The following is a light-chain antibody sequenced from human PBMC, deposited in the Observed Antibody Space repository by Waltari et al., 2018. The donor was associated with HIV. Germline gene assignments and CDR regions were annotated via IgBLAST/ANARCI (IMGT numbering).Light chain of an antibody. CDR1: NSDVGGYHY. CDR3: FSYRSSSTRV. V-gene: IGLV2-14*01. Sequence: QSALTPPASVSGSPGQSITISCTGTNSDVGGYHYVSCYQQHPGKAPKLIIYEVSNRPSGISDRFSGAKSGNTASLTISGLQAEDEAYYYCFSYRSSSTRVFGGGTKLTVL. CDR2: EVS. J-gene: IGLJ3*02.